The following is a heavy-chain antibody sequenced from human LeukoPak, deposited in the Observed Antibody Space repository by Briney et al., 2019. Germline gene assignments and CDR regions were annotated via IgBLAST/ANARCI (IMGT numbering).Heavy chain of an antibody. J-gene: IGHJ6*03. Sequence: PGGSLRLSCAASGFTFSSFTMNWVRQAPGKGLEWVSSISSSTTYIYYADSVKGRFTISRDNAKKSLYLQMKSLRGDDTAVYYCARAWHGYSTSFPYYYYYMDVWGKGTTVTVSS. CDR3: ARAWHGYSTSFPYYYYYMDV. V-gene: IGHV3-21*01. D-gene: IGHD6-6*01. CDR1: GFTFSSFT. CDR2: ISSSTTYI.